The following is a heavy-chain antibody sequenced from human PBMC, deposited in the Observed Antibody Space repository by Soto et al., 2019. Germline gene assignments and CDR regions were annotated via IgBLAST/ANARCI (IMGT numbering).Heavy chain of an antibody. J-gene: IGHJ5*02. Sequence: GNYAQKFQGRATITADKSTSTFYMDLSSLRSEDTAVYYCARDGGFGELDPWGHGTLVTVSS. V-gene: IGHV1-69*04. CDR3: ARDGGFGELDP. CDR2: G. D-gene: IGHD3-10*01.